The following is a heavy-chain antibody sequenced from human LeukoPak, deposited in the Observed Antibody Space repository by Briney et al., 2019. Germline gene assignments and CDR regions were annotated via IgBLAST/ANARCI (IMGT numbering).Heavy chain of an antibody. CDR2: ISSSGDTK. J-gene: IGHJ3*02. Sequence: PERSLRLSCGASGFIFSTYAMHWVRQAPGKGLEWISYISSSGDTKYYADSVEGRFTISRDNAKNSLYLQMDSLRAEDTAVYYCARVVKVSDIWGQGTMVTVSS. CDR3: ARVVKVSDI. CDR1: GFIFSTYA. V-gene: IGHV3-48*03. D-gene: IGHD2-21*01.